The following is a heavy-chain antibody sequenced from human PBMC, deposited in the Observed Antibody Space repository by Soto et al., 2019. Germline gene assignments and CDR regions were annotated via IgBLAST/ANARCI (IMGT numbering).Heavy chain of an antibody. D-gene: IGHD2-2*01. V-gene: IGHV3-33*01. CDR1: GFTFSSYG. J-gene: IGHJ3*02. CDR2: IWYDGGNK. Sequence: VQLVESGGGVVQPGRSLRLSCAASGFTFSSYGMHWVRQAPGKGLEWVAVIWYDGGNKYYADSVKGRFTISRDNSKNTLYLQMNSLRAEDTAVYYCARERTENDAFDIWGQGTMVTVSS. CDR3: ARERTENDAFDI.